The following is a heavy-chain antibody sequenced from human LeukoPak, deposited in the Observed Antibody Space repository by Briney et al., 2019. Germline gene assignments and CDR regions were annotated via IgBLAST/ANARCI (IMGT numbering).Heavy chain of an antibody. CDR1: GYTFTSYG. D-gene: IGHD3-9*01. V-gene: IGHV1-18*01. CDR2: ISAYNGNT. CDR3: AKEARYFDWSSAFDI. Sequence: GASVKVSCKASGYTFTSYGISWVRQAPGQGLEWMGWISAYNGNTNYAQKLQGRDTMTTDTSTSTAYMELRSLRSDDTAVYYCAKEARYFDWSSAFDIWGQGTMVTVSS. J-gene: IGHJ3*02.